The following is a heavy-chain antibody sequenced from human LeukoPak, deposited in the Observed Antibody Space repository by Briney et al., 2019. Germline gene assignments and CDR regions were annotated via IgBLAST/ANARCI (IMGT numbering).Heavy chain of an antibody. D-gene: IGHD6-19*01. CDR2: IWFDGSNK. V-gene: IGHV3-33*08. CDR3: ARERCSGDSFDL. CDR1: GFTFSSYW. Sequence: PGGSLRLSCAASGFTFSSYWINWVRQAPGKGLEWVAVIWFDGSNKYYVDSVKGRFSISRDNSKNTLYLQMNSLRGEDTAVYYCARERCSGDSFDLWGQGTVVTVSS. J-gene: IGHJ3*01.